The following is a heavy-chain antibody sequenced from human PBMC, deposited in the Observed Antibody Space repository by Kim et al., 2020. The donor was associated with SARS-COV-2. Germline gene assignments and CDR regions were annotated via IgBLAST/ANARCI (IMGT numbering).Heavy chain of an antibody. J-gene: IGHJ4*01. Sequence: GGSLRLSCAASGFTFSASAMYWVRQASGKGLEWVGRIRSKPSNYATSYAASVTGRITISRDDSTNTVYLQMDGLKTDDTAVYFCSRHSGKHRDSGLDNWG. V-gene: IGHV3-73*01. CDR2: IRSKPSNYAT. D-gene: IGHD6-19*01. CDR3: SRHSGKHRDSGLDN. CDR1: GFTFSASA.